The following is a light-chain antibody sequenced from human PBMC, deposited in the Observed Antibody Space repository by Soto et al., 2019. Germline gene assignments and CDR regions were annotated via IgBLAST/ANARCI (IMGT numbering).Light chain of an antibody. CDR2: HTT. CDR3: QSYDSSLSAWV. CDR1: SSNIGAGYD. Sequence: QSVLTQPPSVSGAPGQRVTTSCTGSSSNIGAGYDVHWYQQLPGTAPKLLIYHTTNRPSGVPDRFSGSKSGTSASLAITGLQPEDEADYYCQSYDSSLSAWVFGGGTKVTVL. J-gene: IGLJ3*02. V-gene: IGLV1-40*01.